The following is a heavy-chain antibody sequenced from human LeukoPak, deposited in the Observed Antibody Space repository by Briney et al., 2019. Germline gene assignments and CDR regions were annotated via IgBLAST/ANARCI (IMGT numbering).Heavy chain of an antibody. CDR3: ATDRGLR. CDR2: IKHDGSEK. CDR1: GLTFSDYW. Sequence: PGGSLRLSCAASGLTFSDYWMYWVRQAPGKGLEWVANIKHDGSEKYYVDSVKGRFTISRDNAKNSLYLQMNSLRVEDTGVYYCATDRGLRWGKGTTVTVSS. V-gene: IGHV3-7*03. J-gene: IGHJ6*04.